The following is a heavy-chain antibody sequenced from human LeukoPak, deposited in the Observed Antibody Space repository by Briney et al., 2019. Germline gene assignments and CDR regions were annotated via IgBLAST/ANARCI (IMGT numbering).Heavy chain of an antibody. J-gene: IGHJ4*02. CDR1: GGSISSGGYY. V-gene: IGHV4-31*03. CDR2: IYYSGST. D-gene: IGHD2-15*01. Sequence: ASETLSLTCTVSGGSISSGGYYWSWIRQHPGKGLEWIGYIYYSGSTYYNPSLKSRVTISVDTSKNQFSLKLSSVTAADTAVYYCARGTVVIGTCYFDYWGQGTLVTVSS. CDR3: ARGTVVIGTCYFDY.